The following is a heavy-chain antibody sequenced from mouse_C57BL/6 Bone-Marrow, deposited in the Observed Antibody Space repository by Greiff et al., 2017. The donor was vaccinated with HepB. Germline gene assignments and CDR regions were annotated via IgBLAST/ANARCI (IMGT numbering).Heavy chain of an antibody. Sequence: VQLQQPGAELVKPGASVKLSCKATGYTFTGYWIDWVKQRPGHGLEWIGEILPGSGSTNYNEKFKGKATMTADTSSNTAYMQLSSLTTEDSAIYYCANSVTTVVATGCFDYWGQGTTLTVSA. CDR3: ANSVTTVVATGCFDY. V-gene: IGHV1-9*01. J-gene: IGHJ2*01. D-gene: IGHD1-1*01. CDR2: ILPGSGST. CDR1: GYTFTGYW.